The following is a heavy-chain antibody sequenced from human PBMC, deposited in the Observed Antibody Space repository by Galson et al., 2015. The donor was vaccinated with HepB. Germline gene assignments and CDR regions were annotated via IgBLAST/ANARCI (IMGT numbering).Heavy chain of an antibody. Sequence: SLRLSCAASGFTFSNYGMHWVRQAPGKGLEWLAVIWYDGSNQYYADSVKGRFTISRDNSKSTLYLQMNSLRAEDTAMYYCARVSRDLAAFDIWGQGTMVTISS. V-gene: IGHV3-33*01. CDR3: ARVSRDLAAFDI. CDR1: GFTFSNYG. CDR2: IWYDGSNQ. J-gene: IGHJ3*02.